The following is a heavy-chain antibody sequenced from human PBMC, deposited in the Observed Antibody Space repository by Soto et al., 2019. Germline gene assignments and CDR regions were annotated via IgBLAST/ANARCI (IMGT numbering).Heavy chain of an antibody. CDR1: GYIFTDYY. Sequence: QVQLVQSGAEVKKPGASVKVSCKASGYIFTDYYMHWVRQAPGQGLEWMGWINPNSGGTKYAQKFQGRVTITRDTSITTAYMELSRLRSDDTAVYYCARGERYDWNLGGFLHRYYVDYGSQGTLVTVSS. CDR2: INPNSGGT. V-gene: IGHV1-2*02. J-gene: IGHJ4*02. CDR3: ARGERYDWNLGGFLHRYYVDY. D-gene: IGHD1-20*01.